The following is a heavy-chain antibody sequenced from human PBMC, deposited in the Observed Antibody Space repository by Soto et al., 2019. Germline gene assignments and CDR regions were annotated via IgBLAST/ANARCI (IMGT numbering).Heavy chain of an antibody. CDR2: IFHSGNA. Sequence: SETLSLTCTVSGGSIRNVYWSWIRQPPGKGLGWIGFIFHSGNAKYNPSLKSRVTMSVDTSKNQFSLSLDSVTAADTAVYFCARAHAPTLPFDYWGQGTLVTVSS. J-gene: IGHJ4*02. D-gene: IGHD2-15*01. V-gene: IGHV4-59*01. CDR1: GGSIRNVY. CDR3: ARAHAPTLPFDY.